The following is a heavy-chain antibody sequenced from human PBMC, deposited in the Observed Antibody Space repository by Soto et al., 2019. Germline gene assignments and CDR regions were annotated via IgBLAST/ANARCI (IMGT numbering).Heavy chain of an antibody. Sequence: GGSLRLSCAASGFTFSSYAMHWVRQAPGKGLEWVAVISYDGSNKYYADSVKGRFTISRDNSKNTLYLQMNSLRAEDTAVYYCAKGQIWFGELQFDYWGQGTLVTVSS. CDR1: GFTFSSYA. V-gene: IGHV3-30-3*01. CDR2: ISYDGSNK. D-gene: IGHD3-10*01. J-gene: IGHJ4*02. CDR3: AKGQIWFGELQFDY.